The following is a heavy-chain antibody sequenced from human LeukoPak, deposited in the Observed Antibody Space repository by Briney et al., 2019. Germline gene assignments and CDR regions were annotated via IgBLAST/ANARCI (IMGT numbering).Heavy chain of an antibody. D-gene: IGHD4-17*01. CDR2: IYYSGST. Sequence: SSETLSLTCTVSGGSISSSSYYWGWIRQPPGKGLEWIGSIYYSGSTYYNPSLKSRVTISVDTSKNQFSLKLSSVTAADTAVYYCARGVTTLGYWGQGTLVTVSS. CDR1: GGSISSSSYY. V-gene: IGHV4-39*07. CDR3: ARGVTTLGY. J-gene: IGHJ4*02.